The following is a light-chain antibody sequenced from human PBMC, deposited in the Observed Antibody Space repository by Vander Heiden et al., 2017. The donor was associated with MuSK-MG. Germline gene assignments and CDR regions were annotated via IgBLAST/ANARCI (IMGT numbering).Light chain of an antibody. CDR1: RSDVGGYNY. CDR3: CSYAGSYTSYV. V-gene: IGLV2-11*01. CDR2: DVS. J-gene: IGLJ1*01. Sequence: QSALTQPRSVSGSPGQPVTISCTGTRSDVGGYNYVSWYQQHPGKAPKLMIYDVSNRPSGVPDRFSGSKSGNTASLTISGPQAEDEADYYCCSYAGSYTSYVFGTGTKVTVL.